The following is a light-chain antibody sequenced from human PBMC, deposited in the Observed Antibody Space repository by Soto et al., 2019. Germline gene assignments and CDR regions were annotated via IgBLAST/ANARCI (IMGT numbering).Light chain of an antibody. V-gene: IGKV3-11*01. CDR2: DAS. Sequence: EIVLTQSPATLSLSPGERATLSCRASQSVSSHLAWYQQKPGQAPRLLIYDASNRATDIPARFSGSGSGTDFTLTISSLEPEDVAVYYCQQRSYCPLLWTFGGGTKVEVK. CDR1: QSVSSH. CDR3: QQRSYCPLLWT. J-gene: IGKJ4*01.